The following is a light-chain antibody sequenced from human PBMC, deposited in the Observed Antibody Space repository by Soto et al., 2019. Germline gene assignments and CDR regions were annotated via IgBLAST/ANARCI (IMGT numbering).Light chain of an antibody. CDR3: SSYGGSNNLI. Sequence: QSALTQPPSASGSPGQSVTISCTGTSSDVGGYNYVSWYQQHPGKVPKLMIYEVNKRPSGVPDRCSGSKSGNTASLTVSGLQAEDEADYYCSSYGGSNNLIFGGGTKLTVL. J-gene: IGLJ2*01. CDR2: EVN. CDR1: SSDVGGYNY. V-gene: IGLV2-8*01.